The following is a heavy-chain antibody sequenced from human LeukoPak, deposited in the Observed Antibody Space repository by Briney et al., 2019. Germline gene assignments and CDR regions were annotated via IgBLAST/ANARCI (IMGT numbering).Heavy chain of an antibody. CDR3: ARDREYSSSWTFDY. CDR1: RGTFSSYA. Sequence: ASVKVSCKASRGTFSSYAINWVRQAPGQGLEWMGWINPNSGGTNYAQKFQGRVTMTRDTSISTAYMELSRLRSDDTAVYYCARDREYSSSWTFDYWGQGTLVTVSS. D-gene: IGHD6-13*01. V-gene: IGHV1-2*02. J-gene: IGHJ4*02. CDR2: INPNSGGT.